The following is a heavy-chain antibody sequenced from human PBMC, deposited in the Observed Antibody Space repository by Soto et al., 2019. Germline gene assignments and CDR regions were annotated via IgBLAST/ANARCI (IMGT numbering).Heavy chain of an antibody. CDR2: VFHKGIT. J-gene: IGHJ5*02. CDR3: PYDVADQGESDRFDQ. D-gene: IGHD3-10*02. V-gene: IGHV4-4*02. CDR1: GDSIKSNVW. Sequence: QVQLQESGPRQVSPSGTLSLICNVYGDSIKSNVWWSWVHQRPGKGLGWIGEVFHKGITYYNPSSARRVTMSGAKTSNPSPLLMPSRPAQETEKYYCPYDVADQGESDRFDQWGQGIMVAVSS.